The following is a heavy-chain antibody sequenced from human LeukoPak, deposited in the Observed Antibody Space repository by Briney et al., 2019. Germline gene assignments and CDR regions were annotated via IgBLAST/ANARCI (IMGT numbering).Heavy chain of an antibody. CDR1: GFTFSSYS. Sequence: GGSLRLSCAASGFTFSSYSMNWVRQAPGKGLEWVSSISSSSSYIYYADSVKGRFTISRDNSRNTLYLQMNSLRAEDTAVYYCATKPPHCSTTTCYIDSWGQGTLVIVSS. CDR3: ATKPPHCSTTTCYIDS. D-gene: IGHD2-2*02. V-gene: IGHV3-21*04. CDR2: ISSSSSYI. J-gene: IGHJ4*02.